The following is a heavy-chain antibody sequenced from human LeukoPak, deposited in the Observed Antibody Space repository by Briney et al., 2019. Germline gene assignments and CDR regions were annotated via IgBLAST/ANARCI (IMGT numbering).Heavy chain of an antibody. Sequence: ASVKVSCKASGYTFTSYDINWVRQATGQGLEWMGWMNPNSGNTGYAQKFQGRVTMTRNTSISTAYVELSSLRSEDTAVYYCARGMRWLQSLYYWGQGTLVTVSS. CDR3: ARGMRWLQSLYY. V-gene: IGHV1-8*01. CDR1: GYTFTSYD. CDR2: MNPNSGNT. D-gene: IGHD5-24*01. J-gene: IGHJ4*02.